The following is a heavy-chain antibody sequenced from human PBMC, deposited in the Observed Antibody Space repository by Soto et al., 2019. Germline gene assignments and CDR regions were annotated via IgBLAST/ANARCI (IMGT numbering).Heavy chain of an antibody. CDR1: GFTFNNYA. V-gene: IGHV3-23*01. CDR3: AGRELNNIAIGPTYDY. J-gene: IGHJ4*02. D-gene: IGHD1-26*01. Sequence: EVQLLESGGGLVQPGGSLRLSCAASGFTFNNYAMTWVRQAPGEGLEWVSSISPSGGTTYYADTVKGRFTFSRDNSKNTLYLQMNSLRAEDTAVYYCAGRELNNIAIGPTYDYWGQGSLVTVSS. CDR2: ISPSGGTT.